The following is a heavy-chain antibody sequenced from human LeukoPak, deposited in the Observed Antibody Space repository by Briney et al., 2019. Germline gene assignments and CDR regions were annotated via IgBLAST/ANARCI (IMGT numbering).Heavy chain of an antibody. CDR1: GFTFSSYS. V-gene: IGHV3-48*01. CDR2: ISSSSSTI. Sequence: GGSLRLSCAASGFTFSSYSMNWVRQAPGKGLEWVSYISSSSSTIYYADSVKGRFTISRDNAKNSLYLQMNSLRAEDTAVYYCARQGSGYFHYCYYYMDVWGKGTTVTVSS. D-gene: IGHD3-22*01. J-gene: IGHJ6*03. CDR3: ARQGSGYFHYCYYYMDV.